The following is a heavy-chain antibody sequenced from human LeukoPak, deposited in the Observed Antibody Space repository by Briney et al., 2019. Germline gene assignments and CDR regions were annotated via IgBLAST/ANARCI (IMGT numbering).Heavy chain of an antibody. J-gene: IGHJ4*02. CDR2: MSYTGST. CDR1: GYSITGGHY. V-gene: IGHV4-38-2*02. Sequence: SGTLSLTCTVSGYSITGGHYWGWMRQSPGEGLEWVGSMSYTGSTFYNPSLKSRITMSIDTSKNHFSLKLNSMTAADTAVYYCARDYYDSSGYYFDYWGQGTLVTVSS. CDR3: ARDYYDSSGYYFDY. D-gene: IGHD3-22*01.